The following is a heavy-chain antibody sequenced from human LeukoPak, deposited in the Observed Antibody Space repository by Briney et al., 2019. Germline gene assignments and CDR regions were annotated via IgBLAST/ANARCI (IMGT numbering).Heavy chain of an antibody. Sequence: ASVKVSCKASGYTFTSYYLHWVRQAPGQGLEWMGIINPICGSTTYAQKFQGRVTMTRDTSTSTVYMELSSLRSEDTAVYYCARGGSLAAAPHLYYFDYWGQGGLVTVSS. CDR2: INPICGST. V-gene: IGHV1-46*01. CDR3: ARGGSLAAAPHLYYFDY. D-gene: IGHD6-19*01. CDR1: GYTFTSYY. J-gene: IGHJ4*02.